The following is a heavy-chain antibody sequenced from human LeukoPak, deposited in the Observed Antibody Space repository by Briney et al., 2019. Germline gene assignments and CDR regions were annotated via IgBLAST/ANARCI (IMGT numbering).Heavy chain of an antibody. CDR3: ARDSGLGLFGV. J-gene: IGHJ3*01. CDR2: ISTFKGDT. Sequence: ASVKVSCKTSGYTFISYAISWVRQAPGQGLEWMGWISTFKGDTKYAQKFQDRVTMTTDTSTSTAHLELRSLTSEDTAIYYCARDSGLGLFGVWGQGTVVTVSS. D-gene: IGHD3-10*01. CDR1: GYTFISYA. V-gene: IGHV1-18*01.